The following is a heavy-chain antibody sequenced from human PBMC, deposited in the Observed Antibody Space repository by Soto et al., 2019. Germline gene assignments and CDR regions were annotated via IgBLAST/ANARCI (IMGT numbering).Heavy chain of an antibody. D-gene: IGHD2-15*01. Sequence: QVQLQESGPGLVKPSQTLSLTCTVSGGSISRGGYYWSWIRQHPGKGLEWIGYIYYSGSTYYNPSLQRRVTISVDTSKNQFSLKLSSVTAADTAVYYCARDLEVADVATDTFDIWGQGTMVTVSS. J-gene: IGHJ3*02. CDR1: GGSISRGGYY. CDR3: ARDLEVADVATDTFDI. CDR2: IYYSGST. V-gene: IGHV4-31*03.